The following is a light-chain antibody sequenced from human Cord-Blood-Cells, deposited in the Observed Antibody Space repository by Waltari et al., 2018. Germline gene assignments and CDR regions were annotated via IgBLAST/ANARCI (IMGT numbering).Light chain of an antibody. CDR2: VAS. V-gene: IGKV3-11*01. CDR1: PSVSSY. CDR3: QQRSNWPRA. J-gene: IGKJ4*01. Sequence: EIVLTQSPATLSLSPGERATLSCRASPSVSSYLAWYQQKPCQAPRLLIYVASNRATGIPARFSGSGSGTDFTLTISSLEPEDFAVYYCQQRSNWPRAFGGGTKVEIK.